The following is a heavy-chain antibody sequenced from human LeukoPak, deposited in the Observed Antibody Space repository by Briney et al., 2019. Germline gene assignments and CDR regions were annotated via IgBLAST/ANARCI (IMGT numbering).Heavy chain of an antibody. CDR1: GFTFRSYG. Sequence: GGSLSLSCAASGFTFRSYGMHWVRQAPGKGLEWVAVISYDGSDKYYADSVKGRFTISRDNSKNTLYLQMNSLRAEDTAVYYCAKRGDSSGYPSYFDYWGQGTLVTVSS. D-gene: IGHD3-22*01. V-gene: IGHV3-30*18. J-gene: IGHJ4*02. CDR3: AKRGDSSGYPSYFDY. CDR2: ISYDGSDK.